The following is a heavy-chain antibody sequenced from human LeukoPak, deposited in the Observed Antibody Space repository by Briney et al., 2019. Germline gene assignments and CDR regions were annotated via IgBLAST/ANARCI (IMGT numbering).Heavy chain of an antibody. D-gene: IGHD3-10*01. CDR1: GGSLNSNSYS. CDR3: ARRESRGPWPGPFDI. J-gene: IGHJ3*02. Sequence: SETLSLTCSVAGGSLNSNSYSWDWIRQPPGKGLEWIGTISHMGIANYNPSLKSRFSLSVDTSKKQFSVRLNSVTAADTATYYCARRESRGPWPGPFDIWGQGTMVIVSS. V-gene: IGHV4-39*01. CDR2: ISHMGIA.